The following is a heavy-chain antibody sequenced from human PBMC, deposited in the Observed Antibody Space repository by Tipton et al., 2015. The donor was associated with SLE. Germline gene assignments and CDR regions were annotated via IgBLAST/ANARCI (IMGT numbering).Heavy chain of an antibody. J-gene: IGHJ4*02. CDR1: GGSISSHY. Sequence: TLSLTCTVSGGSISSHYWSWIRQPPGKGLEWIGYIYYSGSTNYNPSLKSRVTISVDTSKNQFSLKLSSVTAADTAVYYCARGRDAVAGTLLDYWGQGTLVTVSS. CDR2: IYYSGST. V-gene: IGHV4-59*11. D-gene: IGHD6-19*01. CDR3: ARGRDAVAGTLLDY.